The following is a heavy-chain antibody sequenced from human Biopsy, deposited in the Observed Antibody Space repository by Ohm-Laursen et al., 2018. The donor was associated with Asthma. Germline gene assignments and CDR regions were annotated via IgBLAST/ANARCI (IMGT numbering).Heavy chain of an antibody. J-gene: IGHJ6*02. CDR1: GGSFSGYY. V-gene: IGHV4-34*01. CDR3: ARITNDRIAAAGRYYYYGMDV. D-gene: IGHD6-13*01. Sequence: SQTLSLTCAVYGGSFSGYYWSWICQPPGRGLEWIGEINHSGSTNYNPSLKSRVTISVDTSKNQFSLKLSSVTAADTAVYYCARITNDRIAAAGRYYYYGMDVWGQGTTVTVSS. CDR2: INHSGST.